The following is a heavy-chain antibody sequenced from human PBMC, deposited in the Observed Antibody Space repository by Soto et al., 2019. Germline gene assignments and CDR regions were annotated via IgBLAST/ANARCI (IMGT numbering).Heavy chain of an antibody. Sequence: GASVKVSCKVSGYTLTELSMHWVRQAPGKGLEWMGGFDPEDGETIYAQKFQGRVTMTEDTSTDTAYMELSSLRFEDTAVYYCATARYLYGDHPYFDYWGQGTLVTVSS. CDR1: GYTLTELS. J-gene: IGHJ4*02. V-gene: IGHV1-24*01. D-gene: IGHD4-17*01. CDR3: ATARYLYGDHPYFDY. CDR2: FDPEDGET.